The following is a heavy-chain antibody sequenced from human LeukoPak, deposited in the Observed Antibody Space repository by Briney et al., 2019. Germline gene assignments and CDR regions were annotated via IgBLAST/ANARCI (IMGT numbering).Heavy chain of an antibody. J-gene: IGHJ4*02. D-gene: IGHD3-10*01. Sequence: PGGSLGLSCAASGFTFSSYSMNWVRQAPGKGLEWLSYISTGSNIMYYADSVKGRFTISRDNAKNSLYLQMNSLRAEDTAVYYCARDINRRLDYWGQGTLVTVSS. CDR1: GFTFSSYS. CDR3: ARDINRRLDY. V-gene: IGHV3-48*01. CDR2: ISTGSNIM.